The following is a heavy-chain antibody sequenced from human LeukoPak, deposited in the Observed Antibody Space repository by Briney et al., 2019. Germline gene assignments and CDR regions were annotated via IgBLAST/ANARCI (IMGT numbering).Heavy chain of an antibody. CDR2: ISSSSVYI. Sequence: GGSLRLPCAASGFTFSTYNMNWVRQAPGKGLEWVSSISSSSVYIYYADSLKGRFTISRDNSKNSLYLQMNSLRAEDTAVYYCARADDYHRFDYWGQGTLVTVSS. D-gene: IGHD5-12*01. CDR1: GFTFSTYN. V-gene: IGHV3-21*01. J-gene: IGHJ4*02. CDR3: ARADDYHRFDY.